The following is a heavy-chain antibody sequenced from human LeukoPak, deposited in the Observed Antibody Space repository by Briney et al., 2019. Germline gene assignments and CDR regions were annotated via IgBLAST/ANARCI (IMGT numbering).Heavy chain of an antibody. Sequence: ASVKVSCKASGYTFTSYAMHWVRQAPGQRLEWMGWINAGNGNTKYSQKFQGRVTMTRNTSISTAYMELSSLRSEDTAVYYCALVDTAMVYYGMDVWGQGTTVTVSS. CDR3: ALVDTAMVYYGMDV. V-gene: IGHV1-3*01. D-gene: IGHD5-18*01. J-gene: IGHJ6*02. CDR2: INAGNGNT. CDR1: GYTFTSYA.